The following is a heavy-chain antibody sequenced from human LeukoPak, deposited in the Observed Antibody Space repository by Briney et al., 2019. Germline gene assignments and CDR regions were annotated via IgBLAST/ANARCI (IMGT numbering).Heavy chain of an antibody. J-gene: IGHJ4*02. CDR1: GFTFSSYA. V-gene: IGHV3-23*01. CDR3: AKDRDSSGYYDY. D-gene: IGHD3-22*01. Sequence: GGSLRLSCAASGFTFSSYAMSWVRQAPGKGLEWVSAISGSGGSIYYADSVKGRFTISRDNSKNTLYLQMNSLRAEDTAVYYCAKDRDSSGYYDYWGQGTLVTVSS. CDR2: ISGSGGSI.